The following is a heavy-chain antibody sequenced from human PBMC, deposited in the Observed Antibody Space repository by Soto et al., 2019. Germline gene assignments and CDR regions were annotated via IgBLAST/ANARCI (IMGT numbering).Heavy chain of an antibody. CDR2: IIPLFGTT. V-gene: IGHV1-69*06. CDR1: GDSFKNYA. Sequence: GASVKVSCKTSGDSFKNYATGWVRQVPGQGLEWTGSIIPLFGTTNYARIFEGRVTITADKSTTTVYMELGSLRSEDTAVYYCARLDSTMITFDYWGQGTLVTVSS. CDR3: ARLDSTMITFDY. J-gene: IGHJ4*02. D-gene: IGHD5-18*01.